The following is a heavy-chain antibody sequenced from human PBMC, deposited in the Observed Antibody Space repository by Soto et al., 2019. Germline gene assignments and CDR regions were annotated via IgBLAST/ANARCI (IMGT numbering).Heavy chain of an antibody. CDR2: ISGSGGST. V-gene: IGHV3-23*04. D-gene: IGHD3-3*01. J-gene: IGHJ6*02. CDR1: GFTFKSHA. CDR3: TRAQSGRSLAFNYYGMDV. Sequence: EVQLVESGGGLVQPGGSLRVSCVVSGFTFKSHAMYWVRQAPGKGLEWVSGISGSGGSTDYADSVKGRFTISRDNSKDTLYLQMNSLRAEDTAVYYCTRAQSGRSLAFNYYGMDVWGQGTTVTVSS.